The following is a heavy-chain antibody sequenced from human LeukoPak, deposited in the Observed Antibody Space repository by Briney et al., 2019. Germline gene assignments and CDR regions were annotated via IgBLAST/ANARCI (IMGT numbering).Heavy chain of an antibody. CDR1: GYTFTGYY. J-gene: IGHJ5*02. CDR2: INPNSGGT. V-gene: IGHV1-2*02. D-gene: IGHD5-12*01. Sequence: ASVKVSCKASGYTFTGYYMHWVRQAPGQGLEGMGWINPNSGGTNYAQKFRGRVTMTRDTSISTAYMELSRLRSDDTAVYYCAKVVGYSGYDFYDWFDPWGQGTLVTVSS. CDR3: AKVVGYSGYDFYDWFDP.